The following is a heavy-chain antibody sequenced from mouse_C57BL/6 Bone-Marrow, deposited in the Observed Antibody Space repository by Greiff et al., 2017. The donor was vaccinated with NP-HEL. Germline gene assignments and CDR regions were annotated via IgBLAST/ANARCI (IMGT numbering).Heavy chain of an antibody. CDR3: VRQYYGSIYYFDY. V-gene: IGHV10-3*01. J-gene: IGHJ2*01. CDR1: GFTFNTYA. Sequence: EVMLVESGGGLVQPKGSLKLSCAASGFTFNTYAMHWVRPAPGKGLEWVARLRSKSSNYATYYADSVKDRFTISRDDSQSMLYLQMNNLKTEDTAMYYCVRQYYGSIYYFDYWGQGTTLTVSS. D-gene: IGHD1-1*01. CDR2: LRSKSSNYAT.